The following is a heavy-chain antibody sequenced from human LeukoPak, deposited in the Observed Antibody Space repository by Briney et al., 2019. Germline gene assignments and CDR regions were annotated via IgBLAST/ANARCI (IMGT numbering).Heavy chain of an antibody. Sequence: SVKVSCKASGYTFTSYGISWVRQAPGQGLEWMGGIIPIFDVANSAQKFQGRVTFTADKSTNTAYMELSSLRSEDTAMYFCARGDSDDSGDFRTFEYWGQGTLVTVSS. D-gene: IGHD4-17*01. J-gene: IGHJ4*02. V-gene: IGHV1-69*10. CDR3: ARGDSDDSGDFRTFEY. CDR2: IIPIFDVA. CDR1: GYTFTSYG.